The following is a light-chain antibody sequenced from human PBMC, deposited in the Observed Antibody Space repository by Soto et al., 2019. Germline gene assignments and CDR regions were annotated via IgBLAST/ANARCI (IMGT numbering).Light chain of an antibody. V-gene: IGKV3-20*01. CDR2: GAS. CDR1: QSISRY. J-gene: IGKJ1*01. Sequence: IVLTQSPGTLSLSPGERTTLSCRASQSISRYLAWYQQKPGQGPRLLIYGASSRATGTPDRFSGSGSGTDFTLTINRLEPEDFALYYCQQYGRSPPMFGQGTKVEIK. CDR3: QQYGRSPPM.